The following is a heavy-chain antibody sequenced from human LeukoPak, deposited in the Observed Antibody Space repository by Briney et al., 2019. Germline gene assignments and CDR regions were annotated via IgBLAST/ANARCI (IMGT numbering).Heavy chain of an antibody. CDR1: GGSISRYY. CDR2: IYYSGST. J-gene: IGHJ4*02. CDR3: ASRSSTWSGYQDTLYYFDS. Sequence: SETLSLTCTVSGGSISRYYWSWIRQPPGKRLEGIGHIYYSGSTNYNPSLKSRVTISVDTSKNQFSLKLSSVTAADTAVYYCASRSSTWSGYQDTLYYFDSWGQGTLVTVSS. D-gene: IGHD3-3*01. V-gene: IGHV4-59*13.